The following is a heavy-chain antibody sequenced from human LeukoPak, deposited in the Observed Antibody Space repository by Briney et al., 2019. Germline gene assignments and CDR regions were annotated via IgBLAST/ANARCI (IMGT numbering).Heavy chain of an antibody. D-gene: IGHD3-16*02. J-gene: IGHJ3*02. CDR2: IYYSGST. Sequence: KPSETLSLTCTVSGGSISSYYWSWIRQPPGKGLEWIGYIYYSGSTNYNPSLKSRVTISVETSKNEFSLKLRSVTAADTAVYYCAREPTSYDYVWGSYHLMRDAFDIWGQGTMVTVSS. CDR1: GGSISSYY. V-gene: IGHV4-59*01. CDR3: AREPTSYDYVWGSYHLMRDAFDI.